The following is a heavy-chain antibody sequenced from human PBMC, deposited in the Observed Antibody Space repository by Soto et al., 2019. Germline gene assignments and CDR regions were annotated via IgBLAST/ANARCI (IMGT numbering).Heavy chain of an antibody. CDR3: ARVRGTRYSSGWNDY. CDR1: GFTFSTYS. CDR2: ISGTSGSI. D-gene: IGHD6-19*01. V-gene: IGHV3-48*02. J-gene: IGHJ4*02. Sequence: EVPLVESGGGLVQPGGSLRLSCAASGFTFSTYSMTWVRRAPGKGLEWVSYISGTSGSIYYADSAKGRFTISRDNAKNSLYLQMNSLRDEDTAVYYCARVRGTRYSSGWNDYWGQGTLVTVSS.